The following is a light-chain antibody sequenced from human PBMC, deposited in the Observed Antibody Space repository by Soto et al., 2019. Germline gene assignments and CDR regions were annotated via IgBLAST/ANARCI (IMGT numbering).Light chain of an antibody. CDR3: AGWDDSLNGVV. CDR2: SNT. Sequence: QSVLTQPPSASGTPGQTIAISCSGGSSNIGSHTVNWYQQLPGTAPRLLIYSNTQRPSGVPDRFSGSKSGTSASLAISGLQSEYEGDYYCAGWDDSLNGVVFGGATKLTVL. V-gene: IGLV1-44*01. J-gene: IGLJ2*01. CDR1: SSNIGSHT.